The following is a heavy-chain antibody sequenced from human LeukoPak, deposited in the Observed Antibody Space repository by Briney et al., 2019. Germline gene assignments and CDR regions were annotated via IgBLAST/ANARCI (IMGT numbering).Heavy chain of an antibody. CDR3: AKDQHRGSGSYSTFDY. J-gene: IGHJ4*02. CDR1: GFTFSNYA. CDR2: ISGSGGST. D-gene: IGHD3-10*01. V-gene: IGHV3-23*01. Sequence: GGSLRLSCAASGFTFSNYAMSWVRQAPGKGLEWFAGISGSGGSTYYADSVQGRFTISRDNSRNTLYLQMNNLRAEDTALYYCAKDQHRGSGSYSTFDYWGQGTLVPVSS.